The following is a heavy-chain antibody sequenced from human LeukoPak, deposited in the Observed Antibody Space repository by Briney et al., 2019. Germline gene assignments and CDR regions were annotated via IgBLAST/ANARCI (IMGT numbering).Heavy chain of an antibody. CDR1: GFSLSTSGMC. V-gene: IGHV2-70*01. J-gene: IGHJ4*02. CDR3: ARTMGGNGYHYDYYFDY. D-gene: IGHD5-24*01. CDR2: IDWDDDK. Sequence: SGPTLVNPTQTLTLTCTFSGFSLSTSGMCVSWIRQPPGKALEWLALIDWDDDKYYSTSLKTRLTISKDTSKNQVVLTMTNMDPVDTATYYCARTMGGNGYHYDYYFDYWGQGTLVTVSS.